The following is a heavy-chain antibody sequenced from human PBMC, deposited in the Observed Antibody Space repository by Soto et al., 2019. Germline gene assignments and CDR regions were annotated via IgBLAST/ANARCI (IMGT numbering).Heavy chain of an antibody. V-gene: IGHV4-38-2*02. CDR1: GYSITSSSF. J-gene: IGHJ4*02. CDR2: IYLGGTT. CDR3: ESPRPNFGAVDS. Sequence: QVQLQESGPGLVKPSETLSLTCTVSGYSITSSSFWGWIRQPPGKGLEWIGSIYLGGTTYYDPSLKSRVTISVDKSKNECSLKLSSVTAADTAVYYCESPRPNFGAVDSWGQGALVTVST. D-gene: IGHD3-16*01.